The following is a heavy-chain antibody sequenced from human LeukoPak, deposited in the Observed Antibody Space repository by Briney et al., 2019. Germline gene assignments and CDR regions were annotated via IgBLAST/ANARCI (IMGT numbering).Heavy chain of an antibody. J-gene: IGHJ4*02. Sequence: PGGSLRLSCAAFGFTFSDYYMSWIRQAPGKGLEWVSYISKSGSDTNFAASVKGRFTISRDNAKNSLYLQMNSLRGEDTAVYYCARVGATGTADYWGQGTLVTVS. CDR2: ISKSGSDT. V-gene: IGHV3-11*06. D-gene: IGHD1-1*01. CDR3: ARVGATGTADY. CDR1: GFTFSDYY.